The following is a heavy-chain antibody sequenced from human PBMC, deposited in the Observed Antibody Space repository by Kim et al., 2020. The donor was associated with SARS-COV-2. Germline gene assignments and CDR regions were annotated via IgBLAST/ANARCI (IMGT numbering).Heavy chain of an antibody. Sequence: GGSLRLSCAASGFTFSSYGMHWVRQAPGKGLEWVAVIWYDGSNKYYADSVKGRFTISRDNSKNTLYLQMNSLRAEDTAVYYCASNLGRGGFYYRGRDVGGRGTALTVST. V-gene: IGHV3-33*08. D-gene: IGHD5-12*01. CDR2: IWYDGSNK. CDR1: GFTFSSYG. CDR3: ASNLGRGGFYYRGRDV. J-gene: IGHJ6*01.